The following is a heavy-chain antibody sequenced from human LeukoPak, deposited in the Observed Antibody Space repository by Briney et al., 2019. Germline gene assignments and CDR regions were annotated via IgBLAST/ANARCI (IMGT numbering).Heavy chain of an antibody. CDR2: ISYDGSNK. J-gene: IGHJ6*02. V-gene: IGHV3-30*18. CDR1: GLTFSSYD. D-gene: IGHD3-10*01. Sequence: GRSLRLSCAASGLTFSSYDMHWVRQAPGKGLEWVAFISYDGSNKYYADSVKGRFTISRDNSKNTLYLQMNSLRAEDMAVYYCANIPLSAVRGVISMDVWGQGTTVTVSS. CDR3: ANIPLSAVRGVISMDV.